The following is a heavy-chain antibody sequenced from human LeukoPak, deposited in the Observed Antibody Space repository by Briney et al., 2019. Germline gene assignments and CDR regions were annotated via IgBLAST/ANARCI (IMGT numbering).Heavy chain of an antibody. Sequence: SETLSLTCTVSGDSISRYYWSWLRQPAGKGLEWIGRIYNGGIITYNPSLKSRVTMSIDTSNNQFSLRMRFVTAADTAVYYCASSNWNYGYWFDPWGQGTLVTVSS. CDR2: IYNGGII. V-gene: IGHV4-4*07. CDR1: GDSISRYY. J-gene: IGHJ5*02. D-gene: IGHD1-7*01. CDR3: ASSNWNYGYWFDP.